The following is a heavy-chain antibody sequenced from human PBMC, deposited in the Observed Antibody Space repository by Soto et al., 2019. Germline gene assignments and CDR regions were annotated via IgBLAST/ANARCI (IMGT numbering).Heavy chain of an antibody. D-gene: IGHD3-22*01. J-gene: IGHJ4*02. V-gene: IGHV1-24*01. CDR3: ARVNSEDYYDSSGPHFDY. CDR2: FDPEDGET. Sequence: ASVKVSCKVSGYTLTELSMHWVRQAPGKGLEWMGGFDPEDGETIYAQKFQGRVTMTEDTSTDTAYMELSSLRSEDTAVYYCARVNSEDYYDSSGPHFDYWGQGTLVTVSS. CDR1: GYTLTELS.